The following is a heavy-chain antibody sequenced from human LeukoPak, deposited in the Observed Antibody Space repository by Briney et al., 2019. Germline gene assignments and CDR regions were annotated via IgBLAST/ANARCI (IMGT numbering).Heavy chain of an antibody. CDR2: IYYSGST. V-gene: IGHV4-39*07. CDR3: ASREVDGYNKAFAFDI. J-gene: IGHJ3*02. Sequence: SETLSLTCTVSGGSISSSSYYWGWIRQPPGKGLEWIGSIYYSGSTYYNPSLKSRVTISVDTSKNQLSLKLSSVTAADTAVYYCASREVDGYNKAFAFDIWGQGTMVTVSS. CDR1: GGSISSSSYY. D-gene: IGHD5-24*01.